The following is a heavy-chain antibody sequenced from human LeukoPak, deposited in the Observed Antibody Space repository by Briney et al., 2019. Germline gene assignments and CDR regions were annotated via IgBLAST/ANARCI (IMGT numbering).Heavy chain of an antibody. CDR3: ARAYSRAYYYYYYMDV. Sequence: GASVKVSCKASGYTFTSYGISWVRQAPGQGLEWMGWISACNGNSNYAQKLQGRVTMTTDTSTSTAYMELRSLRSDDTAVYYCARAYSRAYYYYYYMDVWGKGTTVTVSS. CDR2: ISACNGNS. V-gene: IGHV1-18*01. CDR1: GYTFTSYG. J-gene: IGHJ6*03. D-gene: IGHD2-15*01.